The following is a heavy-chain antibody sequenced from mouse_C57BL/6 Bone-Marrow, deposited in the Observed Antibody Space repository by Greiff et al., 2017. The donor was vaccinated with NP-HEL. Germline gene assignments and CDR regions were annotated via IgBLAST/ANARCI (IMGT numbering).Heavy chain of an antibody. CDR2: IHPNSGST. CDR3: ARYDGYWGPDY. D-gene: IGHD2-3*01. Sequence: QVQLQQPGAELVKPGASVKLSCKASGYTFTSYWMHWVKQRPGQGLEWIGMIHPNSGSTNYNEKFKSKATLTVDKSSSTAYMQLSSLTSEDSAVYYCARYDGYWGPDYWGQGTTLTVSS. CDR1: GYTFTSYW. J-gene: IGHJ2*01. V-gene: IGHV1-64*01.